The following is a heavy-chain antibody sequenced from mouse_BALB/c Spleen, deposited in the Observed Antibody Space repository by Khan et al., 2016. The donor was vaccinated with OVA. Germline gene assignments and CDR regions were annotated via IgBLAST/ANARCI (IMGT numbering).Heavy chain of an antibody. D-gene: IGHD2-1*01. Sequence: QVQLKQSGPGLVAPSQSLSITCTISGFSLTSYGVHWVRQPPGKGLEWLVVIWSDGHTTYNSALKSRLSISKYNSKSQVFLKMNRLQTADPAMYCCARHGYYGNLCPYFDVWCAGTPVTVPS. CDR2: IWSDGHT. CDR3: ARHGYYGNLCPYFDV. V-gene: IGHV2-6-1*01. J-gene: IGHJ1*01. CDR1: GFSLTSYG.